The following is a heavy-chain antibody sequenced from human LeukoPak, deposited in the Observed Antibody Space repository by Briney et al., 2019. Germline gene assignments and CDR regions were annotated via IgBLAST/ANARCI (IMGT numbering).Heavy chain of an antibody. Sequence: GGSLRLSCAASGFTFSSYAMSWVRQAPGKGLEWVSGITSSGTNTYYADSVKGRFTISRDNSKNTLYLQMNSLRAEDTAVYYCAKSVSGWLNWFDPWGQGTLVTVSS. CDR1: GFTFSSYA. D-gene: IGHD3-9*01. CDR2: ITSSGTNT. CDR3: AKSVSGWLNWFDP. J-gene: IGHJ5*02. V-gene: IGHV3-23*01.